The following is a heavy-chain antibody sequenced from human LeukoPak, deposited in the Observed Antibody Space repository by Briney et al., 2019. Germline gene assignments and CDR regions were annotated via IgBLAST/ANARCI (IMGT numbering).Heavy chain of an antibody. V-gene: IGHV3-30*02. J-gene: IGHJ3*02. CDR1: GFTFSSYG. CDR2: IRYDGSNK. CDR3: AKLGTIAAPRGDAFDI. D-gene: IGHD6-6*01. Sequence: PGGSLRLSCAASGFTFSSYGMHWVRQAPGTGLEWVAFIRYDGSNKYYADSVKGRITISRDNSKNTLYLQMNSLRAEDTAVYYCAKLGTIAAPRGDAFDIWGQGTMVTVSS.